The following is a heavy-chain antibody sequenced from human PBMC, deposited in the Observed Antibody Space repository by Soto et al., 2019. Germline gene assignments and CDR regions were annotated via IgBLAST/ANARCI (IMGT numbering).Heavy chain of an antibody. V-gene: IGHV3-30*04. J-gene: IGHJ6*02. CDR2: ISFDGSNK. CDR1: GFTFSYYP. D-gene: IGHD5-12*01. Sequence: QMQLVESGGGAVQPGRSLRLSCAASGFTFSYYPMHWVRQAPGKGLEWVAVISFDGSNKYYADSVKGRFTISRDNSKNTLYLKRNGLRVKNTAVYYGGREPGDMVAIFNINPRDGQEPPSERTAGDQGTTATVPS. CDR3: GREPGDMVAIFNINPRDGQEPPSERTA.